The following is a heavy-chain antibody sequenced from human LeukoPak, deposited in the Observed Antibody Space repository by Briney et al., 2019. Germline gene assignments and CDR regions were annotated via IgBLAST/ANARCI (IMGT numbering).Heavy chain of an antibody. CDR2: IIPIFGTA. CDR1: GGTFSSYA. CDR3: ARVPDSHQGGGRTISGAFDI. D-gene: IGHD3-10*01. J-gene: IGHJ3*02. V-gene: IGHV1-69*06. Sequence: ASVKVSCKASGGTFSSYAISWVRQAPGQGLEWMGGIIPIFGTANYAQKFQGRVTITADKSTSTAYMELSSLRSEDTAVYYCARVPDSHQGGGRTISGAFDIWGQGTMVTVSS.